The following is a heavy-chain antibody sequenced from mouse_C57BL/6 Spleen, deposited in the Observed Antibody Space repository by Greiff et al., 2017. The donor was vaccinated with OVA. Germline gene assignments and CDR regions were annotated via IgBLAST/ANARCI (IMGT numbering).Heavy chain of an antibody. J-gene: IGHJ1*03. CDR2: IRSKSSNYAT. V-gene: IGHV10-3*01. CDR3: VRDYGSSSGWYFDV. CDR1: GFTFNTYA. D-gene: IGHD1-1*01. Sequence: EVKVVESGGGLVQPKGSLKLSCAASGFTFNTYAMHWVRQAPGKGLEWVARIRSKSSNYATYYADSVKDRFTISRDDSQSMLYLQMNNLKTEDTAMYYCVRDYGSSSGWYFDVWGTGTTVTVSS.